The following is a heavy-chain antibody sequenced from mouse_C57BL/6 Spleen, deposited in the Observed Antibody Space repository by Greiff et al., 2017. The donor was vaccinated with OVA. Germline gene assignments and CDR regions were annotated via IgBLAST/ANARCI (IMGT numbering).Heavy chain of an antibody. CDR2: LYPGSGTT. D-gene: IGHD2-4*01. CDR1: GYTFTDSY. V-gene: IGHV1-84*01. CDR3: ARSEGYDYDDFAY. Sequence: QLQESGPELVKPGASVKISCTASGYTFTDSYINWVKQRPGPGLEWIGWLYPGSGTTKSNAKFQGKATLTVDTSSSTAYMQLSSLTSEDSAVYFCARSEGYDYDDFAYWGQGTLVTVSA. J-gene: IGHJ3*01.